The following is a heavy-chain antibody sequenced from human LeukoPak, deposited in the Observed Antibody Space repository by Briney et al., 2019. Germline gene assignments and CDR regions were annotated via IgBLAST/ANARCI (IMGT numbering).Heavy chain of an antibody. D-gene: IGHD6-19*01. CDR2: ISSSSSYI. V-gene: IGHV3-21*01. CDR3: ARVYSSGWYFGY. CDR1: GFTFSSYS. Sequence: GGSLRLSCEASGFTFSSYSMNWVRQAPGKGLEWVSSISSSSSYIYYADSVKGRFTISRDNAKNSLYLQMNSLRAEDTAVYYCARVYSSGWYFGYWGQGTLVTVSS. J-gene: IGHJ4*02.